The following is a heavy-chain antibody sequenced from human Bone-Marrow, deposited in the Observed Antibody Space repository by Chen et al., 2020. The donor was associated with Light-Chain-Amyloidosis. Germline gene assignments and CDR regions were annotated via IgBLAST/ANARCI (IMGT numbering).Heavy chain of an antibody. CDR1: GYTFPNYW. CDR2: NYPDDSDA. D-gene: IGHD5-12*01. J-gene: IGHJ4*02. Sequence: EQSGPEVKTPGESLKISCKGSGYTFPNYWIGWVRQMPGKGLEWMGVNYPDDSDARYSPSFEGQVTISADKSITTAYLQWRSLKASDTAMYYCARRRDGYNFDYWGQGTLVTVSS. V-gene: IGHV5-51*01. CDR3: ARRRDGYNFDY.